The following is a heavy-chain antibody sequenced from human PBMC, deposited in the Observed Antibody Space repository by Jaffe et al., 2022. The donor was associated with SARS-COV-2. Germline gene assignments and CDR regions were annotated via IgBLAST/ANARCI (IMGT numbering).Heavy chain of an antibody. CDR2: IKSKTDGGTT. CDR3: STFGSSWTLS. D-gene: IGHD6-13*01. V-gene: IGHV3-15*01. Sequence: EVQLVESGGGLVKPGGSLRLSCAASGFTFNDAWMNWVRQAPGKGLEWVGRIKSKTDGGTTDYAAPVEGRFAISRDDSKNTLYLQMNSLKTGDTAVYYCSTFGSSWTLSWGQGTLVTVSS. J-gene: IGHJ4*02. CDR1: GFTFNDAW.